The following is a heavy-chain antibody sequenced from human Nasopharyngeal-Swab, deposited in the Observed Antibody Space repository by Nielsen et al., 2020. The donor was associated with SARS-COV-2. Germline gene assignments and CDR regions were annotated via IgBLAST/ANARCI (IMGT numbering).Heavy chain of an antibody. J-gene: IGHJ6*02. CDR2: ISYDGSNK. CDR3: ARSTLVYCSGGSCYSFYYYYYGMDV. CDR1: GFTFSSYG. D-gene: IGHD2-15*01. Sequence: GESLKISCAASGFTFSSYGMHWVRQAPGKGLEWVAVISYDGSNKYYADSVEGRFTISRDNSKNTLYLQMNSLRAEDTAVYYCARSTLVYCSGGSCYSFYYYYYGMDVWGQGTTVTVSS. V-gene: IGHV3-30*03.